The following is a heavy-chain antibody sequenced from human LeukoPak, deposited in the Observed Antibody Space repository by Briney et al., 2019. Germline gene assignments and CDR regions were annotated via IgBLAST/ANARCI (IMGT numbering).Heavy chain of an antibody. V-gene: IGHV1-18*01. Sequence: GASVKVSCKASGYTFTSYGISWVRQAPGQGLEWMGWISGYNGNTNYAQKLQGRVTMTTDTSTSTAYMELRSLRSDDTAVYYCARERSLRSGSYQVSLNYWGQGTLVTVSS. CDR1: GYTFTSYG. J-gene: IGHJ4*02. CDR3: ARERSLRSGSYQVSLNY. CDR2: ISGYNGNT. D-gene: IGHD1-26*01.